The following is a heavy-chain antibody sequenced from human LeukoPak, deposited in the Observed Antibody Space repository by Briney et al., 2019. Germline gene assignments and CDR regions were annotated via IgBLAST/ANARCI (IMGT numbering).Heavy chain of an antibody. CDR1: GGSISSGSYY. CDR3: ARERRFLYYFDY. J-gene: IGHJ4*02. D-gene: IGHD3-3*01. CDR2: IYTSGST. Sequence: SETLSLTCTVSGGSISSGSYYWSWIRQPAGKGLEWIGRIYTSGSTNYNPSLKSRVTISVDTSKNQFSLKLSSVTAADTAVYYCARERRFLYYFDYWGQGTLVTVSS. V-gene: IGHV4-61*02.